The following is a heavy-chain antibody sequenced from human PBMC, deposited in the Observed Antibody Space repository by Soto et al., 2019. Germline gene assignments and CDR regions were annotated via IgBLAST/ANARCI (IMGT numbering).Heavy chain of an antibody. Sequence: GGSLRLSCAASGFTFSSYSMNWVRQAPGKGLEWVSYISSSSSTIYYADSVKGRFTISRDNAKNSLYLQMNSLRAEDTAVYYCARARGPEGYSPYYYYYYMDVWGKGTTVTVSS. CDR1: GFTFSSYS. D-gene: IGHD3-22*01. CDR2: ISSSSSTI. V-gene: IGHV3-48*01. J-gene: IGHJ6*03. CDR3: ARARGPEGYSPYYYYYYMDV.